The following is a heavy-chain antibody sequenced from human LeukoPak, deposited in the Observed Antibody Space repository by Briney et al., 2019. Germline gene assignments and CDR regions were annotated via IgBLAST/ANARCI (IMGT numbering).Heavy chain of an antibody. Sequence: ASVKVSCKASGYTFTGYYMHWVRQAPGQGLEWMGWINPNSGGTIYAQKFQGRVTMTRDTSISTAYMELSRLRSDDTAVYYCARGKTIRVADPFDYWGQGTLVTVSS. CDR1: GYTFTGYY. CDR2: INPNSGGT. D-gene: IGHD6-19*01. J-gene: IGHJ4*02. V-gene: IGHV1-2*02. CDR3: ARGKTIRVADPFDY.